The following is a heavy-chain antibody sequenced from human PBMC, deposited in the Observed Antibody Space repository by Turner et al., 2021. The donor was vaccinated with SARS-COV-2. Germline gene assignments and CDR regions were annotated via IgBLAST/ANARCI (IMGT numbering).Heavy chain of an antibody. V-gene: IGHV1-24*01. D-gene: IGHD3-22*01. J-gene: IGHJ6*02. CDR2: FDPEDGET. Sequence: QVQLVQSGAEVKKPGASVKVTCKVSGYTLLELSMHWVRQAPGKGLEWMGGFDPEDGETIYAQKVQGRVTMTEDTSTDTAYMELSSLRSEDTAVYYCATAPANYYDSSGSKGFYYYYYGMDVWGQGTTVTVSS. CDR1: GYTLLELS. CDR3: ATAPANYYDSSGSKGFYYYYYGMDV.